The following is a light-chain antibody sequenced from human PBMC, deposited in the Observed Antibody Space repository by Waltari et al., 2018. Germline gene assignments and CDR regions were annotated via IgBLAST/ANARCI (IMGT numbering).Light chain of an antibody. CDR3: QQYNDWPPLT. J-gene: IGKJ4*01. V-gene: IGKV3-15*01. Sequence: EVVMTQSPATLSVSPGERATLSCRASQSVSSFLAWYQQKPGQAPRLLIYGASTRATVIPSRFSGSGSGTEFTLTISSLQSEDFAVYYCQQYNDWPPLTFGGGTKVEIK. CDR1: QSVSSF. CDR2: GAS.